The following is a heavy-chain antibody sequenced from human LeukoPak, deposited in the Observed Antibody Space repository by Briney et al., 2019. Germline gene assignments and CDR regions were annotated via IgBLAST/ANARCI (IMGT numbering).Heavy chain of an antibody. Sequence: SETLSLTCTVSGDPISSSSYYWGWIRQPPGKGLEWIGSIYYSGSTYYDPSLKSRVTISVDTSKNQFSLKLSSVTAADTAVYYCGRLQQQQLSVWGQGTMVTVSS. CDR2: IYYSGST. CDR1: GDPISSSSYY. CDR3: GRLQQQQLSV. J-gene: IGHJ3*01. V-gene: IGHV4-39*01. D-gene: IGHD6-13*01.